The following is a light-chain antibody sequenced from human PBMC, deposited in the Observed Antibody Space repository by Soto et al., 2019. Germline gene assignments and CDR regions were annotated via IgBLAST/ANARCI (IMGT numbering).Light chain of an antibody. CDR1: KLGDKY. J-gene: IGLJ2*01. Sequence: SYELTQPPSVSVSPGQTASITCSGDKLGDKYACWYQQKPGQSPVLVIYQHSKRPSGIPERFSGSNSGNTATLTISGTQAMDEADYYCQAWDSSTVVFGGGTKLT. CDR3: QAWDSSTVV. V-gene: IGLV3-1*01. CDR2: QHS.